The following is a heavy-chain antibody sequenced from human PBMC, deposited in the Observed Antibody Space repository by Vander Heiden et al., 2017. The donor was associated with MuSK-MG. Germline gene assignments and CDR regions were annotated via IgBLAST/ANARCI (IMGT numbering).Heavy chain of an antibody. Sequence: EVKLLESGGGLVQPGGSLRLSCAATGFRFTNYAMNWVRQAPGKGLEWVSGISGSGGTTDHADPVKGRFAISRDNSKNTLYLQMNSLRAEDTAMYYCARSDDLDNWCQGTLVAVSS. CDR3: ARSDDLDN. J-gene: IGHJ4*02. CDR1: GFRFTNYA. CDR2: ISGSGGTT. V-gene: IGHV3-23*01.